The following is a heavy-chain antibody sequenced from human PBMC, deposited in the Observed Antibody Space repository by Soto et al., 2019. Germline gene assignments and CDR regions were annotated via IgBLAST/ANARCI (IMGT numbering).Heavy chain of an antibody. J-gene: IGHJ4*02. Sequence: SETLSLTCTVSGGSVRSDSFYWSWIRQPPGKGLEWIAFIYHSGSTNYNPSLNSRVTISVDTSKNQFSLKLNSVTAADTAVYYCAVPPRYSSGWYDYWGQGTLVTVSS. CDR1: GGSVRSDSFY. V-gene: IGHV4-61*01. D-gene: IGHD6-19*01. CDR3: AVPPRYSSGWYDY. CDR2: IYHSGST.